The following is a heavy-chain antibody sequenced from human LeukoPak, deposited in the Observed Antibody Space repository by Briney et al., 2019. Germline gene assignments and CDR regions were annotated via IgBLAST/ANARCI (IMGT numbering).Heavy chain of an antibody. D-gene: IGHD3-10*01. CDR3: AKHYMGPYDNRGLDY. Sequence: SETLSLTCAVYGGSFSGYYWSWIRQPPGKGLEWIGEINHSESTNYNPSLKSRVTISVDRSRKQFSLKLSSVTAADTATYYCAKHYMGPYDNRGLDYWGQGSLVTVSS. V-gene: IGHV4-34*01. CDR1: GGSFSGYY. CDR2: INHSEST. J-gene: IGHJ4*02.